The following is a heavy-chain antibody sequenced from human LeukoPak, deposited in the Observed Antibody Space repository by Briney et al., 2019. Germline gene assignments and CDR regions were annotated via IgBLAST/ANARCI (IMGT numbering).Heavy chain of an antibody. J-gene: IGHJ4*02. CDR2: IFAGDSDT. Sequence: GESLTISCQGSGYRFTNHWIGWVRQMPGRGLEWMGIIFAGDSDTRYSPSFQGHVSISADKSISTAYLQWSSLKASDTATYYCARLESSGYYVYWGQGTLVTVSS. CDR3: ARLESSGYYVY. V-gene: IGHV5-51*01. CDR1: GYRFTNHW. D-gene: IGHD3-22*01.